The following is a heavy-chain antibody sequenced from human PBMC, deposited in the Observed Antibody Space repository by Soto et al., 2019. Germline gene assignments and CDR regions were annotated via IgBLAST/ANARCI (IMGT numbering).Heavy chain of an antibody. CDR2: ISSSSSTI. CDR1: GFTFSSYS. CDR3: ARDRALSVTLPGIATPGYYMDV. J-gene: IGHJ6*03. V-gene: IGHV3-48*01. D-gene: IGHD1-1*01. Sequence: GGSLRLSCAASGFTFSSYSMNWVRQAPGKGLEWVSYISSSSSTIYYADSVKGRFTISRDNAKNSLYLQMNSLRAEDTAVYYCARDRALSVTLPGIATPGYYMDVWGKGTTVTVSS.